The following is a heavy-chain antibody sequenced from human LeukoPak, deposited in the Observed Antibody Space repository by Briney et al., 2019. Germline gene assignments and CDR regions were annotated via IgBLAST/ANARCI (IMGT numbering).Heavy chain of an antibody. Sequence: SETLSLTCAVYGGSFSGYYWSWIRQPPGKGLEWIGEINHSGSTNYNPSLKSRVTIPVDTSKNQFSLKLSSVTAADTAVYYCARGRGYSSSSYYFDYWGQGTLVTVSS. CDR3: ARGRGYSSSSYYFDY. CDR2: INHSGST. D-gene: IGHD6-6*01. J-gene: IGHJ4*02. CDR1: GGSFSGYY. V-gene: IGHV4-34*01.